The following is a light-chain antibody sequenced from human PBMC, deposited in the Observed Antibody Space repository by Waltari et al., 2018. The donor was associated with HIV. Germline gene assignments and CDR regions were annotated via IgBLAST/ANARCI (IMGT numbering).Light chain of an antibody. CDR2: RVR. V-gene: IGLV1-47*01. Sequence: QSVLTQPPSASGTHGQSVTISCSGSGPNIGSNYVYWYQQVPGTAPKLLIFRVRQRPSGVPDRFSASKSGTSASLDISGLRSEDEAHYYCATWDDRENGHGIFGGGTQLTVL. CDR1: GPNIGSNY. J-gene: IGLJ7*01. CDR3: ATWDDRENGHGI.